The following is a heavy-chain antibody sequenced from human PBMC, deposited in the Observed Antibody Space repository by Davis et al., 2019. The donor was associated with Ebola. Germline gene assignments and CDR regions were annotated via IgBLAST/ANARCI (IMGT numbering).Heavy chain of an antibody. CDR1: GFTFSSYS. V-gene: IGHV3-21*01. J-gene: IGHJ4*02. Sequence: GESLKISCAASGFTFSSYSMNWVRQAPGKGLEWVSSISSSSSYIYYADSVKGRFTISRDNAKNSLYLQMNSLRAEDTAVYYCARGRGSGWAAHFDYWGQGTLVTVSS. CDR3: ARGRGSGWAAHFDY. D-gene: IGHD6-19*01. CDR2: ISSSSSYI.